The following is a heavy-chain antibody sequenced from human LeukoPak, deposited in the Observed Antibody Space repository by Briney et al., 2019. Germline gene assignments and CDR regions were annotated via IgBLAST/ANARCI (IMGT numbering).Heavy chain of an antibody. CDR1: GYSFTSYW. Sequence: GESLKISCKGSGYSFTSYWIGWVRQMPGKGLEWMGIIYPGDSDTRYSPSFQGQVTISADKSISTAYLQWSSLKASDTAMYYCARYCSGGSCCSGDLLALANDAFDIWGQGTMVTVSS. D-gene: IGHD2-15*01. CDR2: IYPGDSDT. CDR3: ARYCSGGSCCSGDLLALANDAFDI. V-gene: IGHV5-51*01. J-gene: IGHJ3*02.